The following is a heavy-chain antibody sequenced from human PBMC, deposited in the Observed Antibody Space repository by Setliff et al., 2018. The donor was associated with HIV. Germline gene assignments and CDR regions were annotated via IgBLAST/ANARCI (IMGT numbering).Heavy chain of an antibody. CDR2: INHSGST. CDR1: GGSFSGYY. CDR3: ARGRRSSGWYVYH. V-gene: IGHV4-34*01. J-gene: IGHJ4*02. D-gene: IGHD6-19*01. Sequence: SETLSLTCAVYGGSFSGYYWSWIRQPPGKGLEWIGEINHSGSTNYNPSLKSRVTISVDRSKNQFSLKLSSVTAAATAVFYCARGRRSSGWYVYHWGQGTLVTVSS.